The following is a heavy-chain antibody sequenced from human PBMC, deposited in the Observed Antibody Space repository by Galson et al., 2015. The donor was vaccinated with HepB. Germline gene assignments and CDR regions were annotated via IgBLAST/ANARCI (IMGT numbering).Heavy chain of an antibody. J-gene: IGHJ5*02. CDR2: IIPIFNRP. Sequence: SVKVSCKTSGGTFSSYAISWVRQAPGQGLEWMGDIIPIFNRPKYAQKFQGRVTITADESTNTAYMELSSLRSEDTAVYYCARGGIAVAGTGNWFAPWGQGTLVTVSS. CDR3: ARGGIAVAGTGNWFAP. D-gene: IGHD6-19*01. V-gene: IGHV1-69*13. CDR1: GGTFSSYA.